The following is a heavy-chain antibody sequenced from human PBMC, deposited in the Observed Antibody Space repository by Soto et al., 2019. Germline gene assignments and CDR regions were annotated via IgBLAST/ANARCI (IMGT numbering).Heavy chain of an antibody. J-gene: IGHJ6*02. CDR1: GYTFTGYY. V-gene: IGHV1-2*04. Sequence: ASVKVSCKASGYTFTGYYMHWVRQAPGQGLEWMGWINPNSGGTNYAQKLQGWDTMTRDTSISTAYMELSRLRSDDTSVYYCARGGSSLDYYYGMDVWGQGTTVTVSS. CDR3: ARGGSSLDYYYGMDV. CDR2: INPNSGGT.